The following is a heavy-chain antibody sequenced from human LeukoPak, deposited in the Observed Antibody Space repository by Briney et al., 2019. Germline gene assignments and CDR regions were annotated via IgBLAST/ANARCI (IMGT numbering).Heavy chain of an antibody. J-gene: IGHJ6*02. V-gene: IGHV3-21*01. CDR2: ISSSSSYI. Sequence: PGGSLRLSCAASGFTFSSYSMNWVRQAPGKGLEWVSSISSSSSYIYYADSVKGRFTISRDNAKNSLYLQMNSLRAEDTAVYYCARDLPVLRYFGPIIGDYYGMDVWGQGTTVTVSS. D-gene: IGHD3-9*01. CDR1: GFTFSSYS. CDR3: ARDLPVLRYFGPIIGDYYGMDV.